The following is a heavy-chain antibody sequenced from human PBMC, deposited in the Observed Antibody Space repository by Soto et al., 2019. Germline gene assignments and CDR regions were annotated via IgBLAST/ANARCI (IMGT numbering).Heavy chain of an antibody. J-gene: IGHJ3*02. CDR1: GGSFSGYY. V-gene: IGHV4-34*01. CDR3: ARGHTFAFDI. CDR2: INHSGST. D-gene: IGHD3-16*01. Sequence: ASETLSLTCAVYGGSFSGYYWSWIRQPPGKGLEWIGEINHSGSTNYNPSLKSRVTISVDTSKNQFSLKLSSVTAADTAVYYCARGHTFAFDIWGQGTMVTVSS.